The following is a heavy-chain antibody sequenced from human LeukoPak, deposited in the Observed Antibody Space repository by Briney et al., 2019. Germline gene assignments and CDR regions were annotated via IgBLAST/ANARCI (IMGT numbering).Heavy chain of an antibody. CDR1: GGSLSSYY. D-gene: IGHD6-19*01. J-gene: IGHJ4*02. V-gene: IGHV4-59*01. Sequence: SETLSLTCTVSGGSLSSYYWSWIRPPPGKGLEGIGYIYYSGSTNYNPSLKSRVTVSVDTSKNQFSLKLSSVTAADTAVYYCARGSIAVAGTQGPLFDYWGQGTLVTVSS. CDR3: ARGSIAVAGTQGPLFDY. CDR2: IYYSGST.